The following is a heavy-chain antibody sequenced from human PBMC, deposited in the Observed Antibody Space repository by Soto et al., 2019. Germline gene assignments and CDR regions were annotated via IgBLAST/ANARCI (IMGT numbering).Heavy chain of an antibody. CDR2: INSDGSST. Sequence: EVQLVESGGGLVQPGGSLRLSCAASGFTFSSDWMHWVRQAPGKGLVWVSRINSDGSSTSYADSVKGRFTISRDNAKNTLYLQMNSLRAEDTALYYCARDGSGGGNSLDYWGQGTLGTVSS. V-gene: IGHV3-74*01. D-gene: IGHD2-21*02. J-gene: IGHJ4*02. CDR3: ARDGSGGGNSLDY. CDR1: GFTFSSDW.